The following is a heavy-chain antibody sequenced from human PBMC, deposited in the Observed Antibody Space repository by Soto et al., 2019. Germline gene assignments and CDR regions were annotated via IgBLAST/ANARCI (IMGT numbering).Heavy chain of an antibody. CDR1: GFTFSVHQ. CDR2: ISDSGGAV. Sequence: QLVESGGGSVQPGGSVTLSCAASGFTFSVHQMSWFRLAPGRGLERVSCISDSGGAVHYADSVKGGFTISRDKAKNLLFLQMTGLRGEDTATYYCVRDYDTNPYWFFDLWGRGTLVTVSS. D-gene: IGHD5-12*01. J-gene: IGHJ2*01. CDR3: VRDYDTNPYWFFDL. V-gene: IGHV3-48*03.